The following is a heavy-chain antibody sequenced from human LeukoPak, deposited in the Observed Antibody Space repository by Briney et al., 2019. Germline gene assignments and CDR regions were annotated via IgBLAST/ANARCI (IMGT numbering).Heavy chain of an antibody. Sequence: GGSLRLSCAASGFTLGRYWMHWFRQAPGTGLVWVARSNSDGKITDYADSVRGRFTTSRDNTKSTVYLQMSSLRAEDTGVYYCARDHHDFWSGYPNYWGQGTLVIVSS. D-gene: IGHD3-3*01. CDR1: GFTLGRYW. CDR3: ARDHHDFWSGYPNY. CDR2: SNSDGKIT. J-gene: IGHJ4*02. V-gene: IGHV3-74*01.